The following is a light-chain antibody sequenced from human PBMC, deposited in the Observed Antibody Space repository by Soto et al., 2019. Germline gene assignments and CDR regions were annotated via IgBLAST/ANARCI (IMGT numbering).Light chain of an antibody. CDR3: QQDYSTLAT. J-gene: IGKJ5*01. Sequence: IQMSQCPSSLSASVGGRMTVTSRAAESISRHLNWYQQKPGRAPDLLIYAAFTLQNGVPSRFTGSGSGTEFTLTITGLQLEDFATYYCQQDYSTLATFGQGTRLEI. V-gene: IGKV1-39*01. CDR1: ESISRH. CDR2: AAF.